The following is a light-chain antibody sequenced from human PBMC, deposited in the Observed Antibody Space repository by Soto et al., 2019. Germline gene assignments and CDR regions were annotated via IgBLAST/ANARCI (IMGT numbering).Light chain of an antibody. CDR3: QLWDGSSDHYV. Sequence: SYELTQPPSLSVAPGKTATITCGGNNIGTHSVHWYQQKPGQAPVVVISYDSDRPSGIPERFSGSNSGNTATLTISRVEAGDEADYYCQLWDGSSDHYVFGTGTKLTVL. CDR1: NIGTHS. J-gene: IGLJ1*01. CDR2: YDS. V-gene: IGLV3-21*04.